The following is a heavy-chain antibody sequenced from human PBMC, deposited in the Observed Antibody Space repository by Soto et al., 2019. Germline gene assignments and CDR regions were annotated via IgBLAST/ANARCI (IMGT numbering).Heavy chain of an antibody. CDR2: ISYDGSNK. J-gene: IGHJ4*02. CDR3: AKDRGSTYYDYVWGSYPYIADY. CDR1: GFTFSSYG. V-gene: IGHV3-30*18. D-gene: IGHD3-16*02. Sequence: QVQLVESGGGVVQPGRSLRLSCAASGFTFSSYGMHWVRQAPGKGLEWVAVISYDGSNKYYADSVKGRFTISRDNSKNTLYLQMNSLRAEDTAVYYCAKDRGSTYYDYVWGSYPYIADYWGQGTLVTVSS.